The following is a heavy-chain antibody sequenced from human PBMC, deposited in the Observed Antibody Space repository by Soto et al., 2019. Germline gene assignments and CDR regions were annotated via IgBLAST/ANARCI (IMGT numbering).Heavy chain of an antibody. V-gene: IGHV4-39*01. CDR1: GGSISSSSYY. CDR2: IYYSGST. CDR3: ARWRAVARYGMDV. Sequence: SETLSLTCTVSGGSISSSSYYWGWIRQPPGKGLEWIGSIYYSGSTYYNPSLKSRVTISVDTSKNQFSLELSSVTAADTAVYYCARWRAVARYGMDVWGQGTTVTVSS. D-gene: IGHD6-19*01. J-gene: IGHJ6*02.